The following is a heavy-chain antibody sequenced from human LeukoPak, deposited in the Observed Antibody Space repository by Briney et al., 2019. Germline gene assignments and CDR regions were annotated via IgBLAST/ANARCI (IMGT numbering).Heavy chain of an antibody. D-gene: IGHD4-11*01. CDR2: INPSGGST. J-gene: IGHJ4*02. V-gene: IGHV1-46*01. Sequence: ASVKVSCKASGYTFTNYYMHWVRQAPGQGLEWMGIINPSGGSTSYAQKFQGRVTITRNTSISTAYMELSSLRSEDTAVYYCARGGPTVSLDYWGQGTLVTVSS. CDR3: ARGGPTVSLDY. CDR1: GYTFTNYY.